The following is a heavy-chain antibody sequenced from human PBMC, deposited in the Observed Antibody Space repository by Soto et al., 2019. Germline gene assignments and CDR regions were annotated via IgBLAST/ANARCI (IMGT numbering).Heavy chain of an antibody. V-gene: IGHV4-59*08. D-gene: IGHD6-6*01. CDR3: ARLVGGAIAARFLDY. CDR1: GGSISRYY. J-gene: IGHJ4*02. CDR2: IYYSGST. Sequence: PSETLSLTCTVSGGSISRYYWSWIRQPPGKGLEWIGYIYYSGSTNYNPSLKSRVTISVDTSKNQFSLKLSSVTAADTAVYYCARLVGGAIAARFLDYWGQGTLVTVSS.